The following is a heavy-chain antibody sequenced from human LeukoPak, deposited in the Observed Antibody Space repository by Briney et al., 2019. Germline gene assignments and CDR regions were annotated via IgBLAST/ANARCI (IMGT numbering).Heavy chain of an antibody. CDR3: ARDGSARGGLEY. CDR1: GGSISSGAYY. J-gene: IGHJ4*02. Sequence: SQTLSLTCTVSGGSISSGAYYWSWIRQPLGKGLEWIGYISQTGGTYYNPSLKSRVTISVDRSKNQFSLRLTSVTAADTAVYYCARDGSARGGLEYWGQGTLVTVSS. CDR2: ISQTGGT. D-gene: IGHD1-1*01. V-gene: IGHV4-30-2*01.